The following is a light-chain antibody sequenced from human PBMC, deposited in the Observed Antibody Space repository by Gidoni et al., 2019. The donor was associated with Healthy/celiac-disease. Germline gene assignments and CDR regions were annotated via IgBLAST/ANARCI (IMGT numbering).Light chain of an antibody. V-gene: IGLV1-44*01. Sequence: QSVLTQPPSASGTPGQRVTLSCSGSSSNSGSNTVNWYQQLPGPAPKLLIYSNTQRPSGVPDRFSGSKSGTSASLAISGLQSEDEADYYCAAWDDSLNGWVFGGGTKLTVL. J-gene: IGLJ3*02. CDR1: SSNSGSNT. CDR3: AAWDDSLNGWV. CDR2: SNT.